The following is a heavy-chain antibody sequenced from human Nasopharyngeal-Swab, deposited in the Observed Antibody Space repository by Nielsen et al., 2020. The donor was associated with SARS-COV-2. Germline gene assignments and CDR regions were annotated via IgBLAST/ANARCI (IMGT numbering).Heavy chain of an antibody. Sequence: RGSLRLSCAASGFTFSSYAMSWVRQAPGKGLEWVSAISGSGGSTYYADSVKGRFTISRDNSKNTLYLQMNSLRAEDTAVYYCAKDHYSGYDPNWFDPWGQGTLVTVSS. J-gene: IGHJ5*02. V-gene: IGHV3-23*01. CDR1: GFTFSSYA. CDR2: ISGSGGST. CDR3: AKDHYSGYDPNWFDP. D-gene: IGHD5-12*01.